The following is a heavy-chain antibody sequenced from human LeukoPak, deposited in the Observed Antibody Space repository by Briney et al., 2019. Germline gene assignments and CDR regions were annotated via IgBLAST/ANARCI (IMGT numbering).Heavy chain of an antibody. CDR2: INPNSGGT. D-gene: IGHD3-22*01. J-gene: IGHJ4*02. CDR3: ATVYDSSGYRNFDY. CDR1: GYTFTGYY. V-gene: IGHV1-2*02. Sequence: ASVKVSCKASGYTFTGYYMHWVRQAPGQGLEWMGWINPNSGGTNYAQKFQGRVTMTEDTSTDTAYMELSSLRSEDTAVYYCATVYDSSGYRNFDYWGQGTLVTVSS.